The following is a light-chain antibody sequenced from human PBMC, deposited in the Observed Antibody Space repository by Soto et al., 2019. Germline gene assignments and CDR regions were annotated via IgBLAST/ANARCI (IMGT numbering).Light chain of an antibody. J-gene: IGKJ1*01. V-gene: IGKV1-5*03. Sequence: DIQMTQSPSSVSASVGDRVTITCQASQGISRSLAWYQQKPGKAPKLLMYKASSLESGVPSRFSGSGSETEFTLIISSLQSEDFAVYYCQQYNEWPETFGHGTKVDIK. CDR3: QQYNEWPET. CDR1: QGISRS. CDR2: KAS.